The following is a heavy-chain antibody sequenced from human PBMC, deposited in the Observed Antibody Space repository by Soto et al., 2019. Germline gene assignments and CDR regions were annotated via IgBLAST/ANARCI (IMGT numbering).Heavy chain of an antibody. CDR1: GFTFSSYW. CDR2: IKQDGSEK. J-gene: IGHJ4*02. D-gene: IGHD4-17*01. CDR3: ARVGGDYVEKYFDY. V-gene: IGHV3-7*05. Sequence: GGSLRLSCAASGFTFSSYWMSWVRQAPGKGLEWVTNIKQDGSEKYYVYSVKGRFTISRDNAKNSLYLQMNSLRAEDTAVYYCARVGGDYVEKYFDYWGQGTLVTVSS.